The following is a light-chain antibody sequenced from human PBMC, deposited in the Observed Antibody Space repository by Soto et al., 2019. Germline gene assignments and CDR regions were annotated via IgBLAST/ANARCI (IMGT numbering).Light chain of an antibody. Sequence: DIRMTQSPSSLSASVGDTVTITCRASQSISSHLNWYQQKPGKAPRLLINAASNLQSGVPSRFRGSGSETDFTLTITSLQPEDFATYYCQQSYTTPRTFGQGTKVDIK. CDR1: QSISSH. CDR2: AAS. J-gene: IGKJ1*01. V-gene: IGKV1-39*01. CDR3: QQSYTTPRT.